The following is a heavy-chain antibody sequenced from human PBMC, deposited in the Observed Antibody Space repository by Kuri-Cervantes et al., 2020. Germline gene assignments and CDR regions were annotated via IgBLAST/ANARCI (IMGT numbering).Heavy chain of an antibody. Sequence: SETLSLTCTVSGGSISSYYWSWIRQPPGKGLEWIGYIYYSGSTNYNPSLKSRVTISVDTSKNQFSLKLSSVTAADTAVYYCARAHIEMATHWYLDLWGRGTLVTVSS. CDR2: IYYSGST. D-gene: IGHD5-24*01. CDR3: ARAHIEMATHWYLDL. J-gene: IGHJ2*01. CDR1: GGSISSYY. V-gene: IGHV4-59*01.